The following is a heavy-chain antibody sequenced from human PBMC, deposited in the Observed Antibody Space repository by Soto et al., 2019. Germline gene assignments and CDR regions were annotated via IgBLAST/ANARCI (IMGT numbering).Heavy chain of an antibody. Sequence: SETLSLTCAVYGGSFSGYYWSWIRQPPGKGLEWIGEINHSGSTNYNPSLKSRVTISVDTSKNQFSLKLSSVTAADTAVYYCARARGYYDSSGYSVWGQGTLVTVS. D-gene: IGHD3-22*01. J-gene: IGHJ4*02. CDR2: INHSGST. CDR3: ARARGYYDSSGYSV. CDR1: GGSFSGYY. V-gene: IGHV4-34*01.